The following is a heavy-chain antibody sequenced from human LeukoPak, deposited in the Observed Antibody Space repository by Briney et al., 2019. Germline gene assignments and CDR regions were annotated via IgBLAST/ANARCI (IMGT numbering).Heavy chain of an antibody. Sequence: ASVKVSCKASGYTFTSYYMHWVRQAPGQGLEWMGWINPNSGGTNYAQKFQGRVTMTRDTSISTAYMELSRLRSDDTAVYYCARGLYPGIAAAGTQAWGQGTLVTVSS. CDR2: INPNSGGT. CDR3: ARGLYPGIAAAGTQA. J-gene: IGHJ5*02. V-gene: IGHV1-2*02. CDR1: GYTFTSYY. D-gene: IGHD6-13*01.